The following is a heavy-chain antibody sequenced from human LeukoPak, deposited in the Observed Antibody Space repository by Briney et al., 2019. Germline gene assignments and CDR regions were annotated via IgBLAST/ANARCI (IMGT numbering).Heavy chain of an antibody. J-gene: IGHJ4*02. Sequence: GGSLRLSCVVSGFXVSNDYISWVRQAPGKGLEWVSVIYGGGDTYYADSVRGRFTISRDNFENTLFLQMDSLRAEDTAVYCTRLLPSSHHFFDSWGQGALVTVSS. CDR1: GFXVSNDY. CDR2: IYGGGDT. D-gene: IGHD3-9*01. CDR3: RLLPSSHHFFDS. V-gene: IGHV3-53*01.